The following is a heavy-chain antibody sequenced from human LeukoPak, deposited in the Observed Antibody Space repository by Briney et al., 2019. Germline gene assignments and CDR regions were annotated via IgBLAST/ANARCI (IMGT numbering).Heavy chain of an antibody. CDR1: GFSFSSYA. CDR3: ARTFWDKSNGYDYYFDY. CDR2: ISYDGSNK. J-gene: IGHJ4*02. Sequence: GGSLRLSCAASGFSFSSYAMHWVRQASGKGLEWVAVISYDGSNKYYADSVKGRFTISRDNSKNTLHLQMNSLRAEDTAVYYCARTFWDKSNGYDYYFDYWGQGSLVTVSS. D-gene: IGHD5-12*01. V-gene: IGHV3-30*04.